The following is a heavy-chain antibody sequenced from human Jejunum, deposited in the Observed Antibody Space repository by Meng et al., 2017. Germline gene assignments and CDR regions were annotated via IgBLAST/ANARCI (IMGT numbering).Heavy chain of an antibody. CDR1: GYTFTRYG. J-gene: IGHJ1*01. D-gene: IGHD4-11*01. CDR3: ARERISYTNSGLVGV. V-gene: IGHV1-18*01. CDR2: ISAYNGNT. Sequence: ASVKVSCKASGYTFTRYGINWVRQAPGQGLEWMGWISAYNGNTKYAQKVQGRVTMTTDISTSTAYMELRSLRSDDTAVYYCARERISYTNSGLVGVWGQGTLVTVSS.